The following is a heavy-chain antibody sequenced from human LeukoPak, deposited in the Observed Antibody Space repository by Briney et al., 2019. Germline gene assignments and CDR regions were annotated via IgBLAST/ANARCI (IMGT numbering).Heavy chain of an antibody. CDR2: ISPDSNTI. CDR1: GFTFSSYW. V-gene: IGHV3-48*04. J-gene: IGHJ3*02. Sequence: GGSLRLSCAASGFTFSSYWMSWIRQAPGKGLEWVSYISPDSNTIRYADSVKGRFTFSRDNAKNSLYLQMNSLGADDTALYYCARHDYGASRVTFDICGQGTMVTVSS. CDR3: ARHDYGASRVTFDI. D-gene: IGHD4-17*01.